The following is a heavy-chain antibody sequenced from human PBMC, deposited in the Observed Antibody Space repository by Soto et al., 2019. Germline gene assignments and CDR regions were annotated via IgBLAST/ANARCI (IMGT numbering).Heavy chain of an antibody. V-gene: IGHV3-7*01. J-gene: IGHJ4*02. Sequence: GGSLRLSCAASGFTFSSCWMSWVRQAPGKGLEWVANIKQDGSEKYYVDSVKGRFTISRDNAKNSLYLQMNSLRAEDTAVYYCASTQAPRLRSLFFDYWGQGTLVTVSS. CDR1: GFTFSSCW. CDR2: IKQDGSEK. D-gene: IGHD6-6*01. CDR3: ASTQAPRLRSLFFDY.